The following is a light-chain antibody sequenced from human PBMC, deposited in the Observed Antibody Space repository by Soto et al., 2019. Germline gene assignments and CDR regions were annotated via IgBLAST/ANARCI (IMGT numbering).Light chain of an antibody. CDR1: SSDVGGYNY. J-gene: IGLJ1*01. V-gene: IGLV2-8*01. Sequence: QSVLTQPPSSSGSPGQSVTISCTGTSSDVGGYNYVSWYQQHPGKAPKLMIYEVSKRPSGVPDRFSGSKSGNTASLTVSGLQAEEEADYYCSSYEGSKNFVLGTATKVPVL. CDR2: EVS. CDR3: SSYEGSKNFV.